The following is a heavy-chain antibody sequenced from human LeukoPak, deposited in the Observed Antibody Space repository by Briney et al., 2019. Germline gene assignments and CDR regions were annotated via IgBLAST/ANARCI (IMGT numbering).Heavy chain of an antibody. CDR1: GYTFTSYY. Sequence: ASVKVSCKASGYTFTSYYMHWVRQAPGQGLEWMGIINPSGGSTSYAQKFQGRVTMTRDMSTSTVYMELSSLRSEDTAVYYCASISAGSIYYYYMDVWGKGTTVTVSS. CDR2: INPSGGST. V-gene: IGHV1-46*01. D-gene: IGHD3-10*01. J-gene: IGHJ6*03. CDR3: ASISAGSIYYYYMDV.